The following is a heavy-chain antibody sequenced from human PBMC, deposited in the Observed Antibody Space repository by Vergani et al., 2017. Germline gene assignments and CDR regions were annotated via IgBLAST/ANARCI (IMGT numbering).Heavy chain of an antibody. Sequence: QVQLVESGGGLVKPGGSLRLSCAASGFTFSDYYMSWIRQAPGKGLEWVSYISSSSSYTNYADSVKGRFTISRDNAKNSLYLQMNSLRAEDTAVYYCARDFRGVVVPAAILFDYWGQGTLVTVSS. J-gene: IGHJ4*02. D-gene: IGHD2-2*02. CDR3: ARDFRGVVVPAAILFDY. CDR2: ISSSSSYT. V-gene: IGHV3-11*06. CDR1: GFTFSDYY.